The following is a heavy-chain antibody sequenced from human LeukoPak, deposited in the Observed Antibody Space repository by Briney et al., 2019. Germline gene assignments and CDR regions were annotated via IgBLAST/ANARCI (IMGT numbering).Heavy chain of an antibody. Sequence: SETLSLTCTVSGGSISSYYWSWIRQPPGKGLEWIGYIYTSGSTNYNPSLKGRVTISVDTSKNQFSLKLSSVTAADTAVYYCARRPDLDVWGKGTTVTVSS. CDR2: IYTSGST. CDR3: ARRPDLDV. V-gene: IGHV4-4*09. CDR1: GGSISSYY. J-gene: IGHJ6*04.